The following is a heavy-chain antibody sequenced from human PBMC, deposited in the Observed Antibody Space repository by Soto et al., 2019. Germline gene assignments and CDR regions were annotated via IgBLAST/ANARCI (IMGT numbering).Heavy chain of an antibody. D-gene: IGHD3-22*01. J-gene: IGHJ4*01. Sequence: SETLSLTCTVSGGSISSYYWSWIRQPPGKGLEWIGYIYYSGNTNYNPSLTSRVTISVDTCKNQLFLKLSSVTAPDTAAYYCARQTHDISGYYYAYSGHGTLLTVSS. CDR3: ARQTHDISGYYYAY. CDR1: GGSISSYY. CDR2: IYYSGNT. V-gene: IGHV4-59*08.